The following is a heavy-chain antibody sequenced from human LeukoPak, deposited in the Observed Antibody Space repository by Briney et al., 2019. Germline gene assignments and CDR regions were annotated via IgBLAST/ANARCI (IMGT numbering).Heavy chain of an antibody. V-gene: IGHV1-18*01. D-gene: IGHD2-15*01. Sequence: GASVKVSCKASGYTFTSYGITWLRQAPAQGLEWMGWISAHNGNTNYAQKFQGRLTITTDTSNKTAYMELRSLRPDDTAVYYCARDFFHGHCSGVTCFLLDYWGQGSLVTVSS. CDR2: ISAHNGNT. J-gene: IGHJ4*02. CDR3: ARDFFHGHCSGVTCFLLDY. CDR1: GYTFTSYG.